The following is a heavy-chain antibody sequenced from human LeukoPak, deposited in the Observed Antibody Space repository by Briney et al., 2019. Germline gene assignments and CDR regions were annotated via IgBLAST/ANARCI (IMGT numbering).Heavy chain of an antibody. J-gene: IGHJ4*02. CDR1: GYIFSGYY. V-gene: IGHV1-2*02. D-gene: IGHD2-2*01. CDR3: ARRYCGITSCYYFDY. Sequence: SVKVFCKFSGYIFSGYYLHWVRQAPGQGLEWIGWIHPDSGNTNYAQNFQGRVTISRDTSITTAYMELSSLRSDDTAVYYCARRYCGITSCYYFDYWGQGTLVTVSS. CDR2: IHPDSGNT.